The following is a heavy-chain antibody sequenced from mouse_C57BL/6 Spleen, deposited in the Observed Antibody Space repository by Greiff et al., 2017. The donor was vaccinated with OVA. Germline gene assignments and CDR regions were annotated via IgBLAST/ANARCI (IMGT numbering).Heavy chain of an antibody. D-gene: IGHD1-1*01. Sequence: VQLQQSGPELVKPGASVKISCKASGYTFPDYYMNWVKQSHGKSLEWIGDSNPNNGGTRYNPQCKGKATLTVDKSSSTAYMELRSLTSEDSAVYYCARKGYGSSYDYWGQGTTLTVSS. V-gene: IGHV1-26*01. CDR3: ARKGYGSSYDY. CDR1: GYTFPDYY. J-gene: IGHJ2*01. CDR2: SNPNNGGT.